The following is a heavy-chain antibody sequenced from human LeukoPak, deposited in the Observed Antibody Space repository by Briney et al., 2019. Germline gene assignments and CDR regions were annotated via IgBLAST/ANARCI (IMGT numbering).Heavy chain of an antibody. CDR2: ISGSGDST. V-gene: IGHV3-23*01. CDR1: GFIFDTHT. D-gene: IGHD1-14*01. Sequence: GGSLRLSCTASGFIFDTHTLTWVRQAPGKGLEWVASISGSGDSTNYGDSVKCRFTVSRDNFKRTVHLEMSNLRADDTAMYYCVRRAAVRGMDFWGLGTTVIVSS. J-gene: IGHJ6*02. CDR3: VRRAAVRGMDF.